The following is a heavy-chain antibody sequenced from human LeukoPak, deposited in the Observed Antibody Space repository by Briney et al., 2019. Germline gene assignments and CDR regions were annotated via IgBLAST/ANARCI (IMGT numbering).Heavy chain of an antibody. D-gene: IGHD2-2*01. V-gene: IGHV3-23*01. CDR2: VSGSGGST. CDR3: AKALGVVPAAIPYYYYGMDV. CDR1: GFTFSSYA. Sequence: PGGSLRLSCAASGFTFSSYAISWVRQAPGKGLEWVSAVSGSGGSTYYADSVKGRFTISRDNSKNTLYLQMNSLRAEDTAVYYCAKALGVVPAAIPYYYYGMDVWGQGTTVTVSS. J-gene: IGHJ6*02.